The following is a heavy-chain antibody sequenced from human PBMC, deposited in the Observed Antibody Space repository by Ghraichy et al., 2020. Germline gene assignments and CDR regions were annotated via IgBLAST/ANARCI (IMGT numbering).Heavy chain of an antibody. CDR3: AKPQWLAEYYYYGMDV. CDR2: ISYDGSNK. J-gene: IGHJ6*02. D-gene: IGHD6-19*01. Sequence: GGSLRLSCAASGFTFSSYGMHWVRQAPGKGLEWVAVISYDGSNKYYADSVKGRFTISRDNSKNTLYLQMNSLRAEDTAVYYCAKPQWLAEYYYYGMDVWGQGTTVTVSS. V-gene: IGHV3-30*18. CDR1: GFTFSSYG.